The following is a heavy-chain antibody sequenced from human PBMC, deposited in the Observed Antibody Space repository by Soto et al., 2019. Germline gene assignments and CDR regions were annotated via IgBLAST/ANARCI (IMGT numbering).Heavy chain of an antibody. Sequence: SLRLSCAVSGFSFGSYAMHWVRQAPGKGLEGVAVISYDGSNKYYADSVKGRFTISRDKSKNTLYLQMNSLRAEDTAVYYCARDRYYYDSSGYHPYYYYGMDVWGQGSTGTVS. CDR2: ISYDGSNK. CDR3: ARDRYYYDSSGYHPYYYYGMDV. J-gene: IGHJ6*02. CDR1: GFSFGSYA. D-gene: IGHD3-22*01. V-gene: IGHV3-30-3*01.